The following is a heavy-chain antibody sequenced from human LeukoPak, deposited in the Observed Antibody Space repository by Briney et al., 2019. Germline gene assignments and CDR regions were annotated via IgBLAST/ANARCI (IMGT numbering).Heavy chain of an antibody. D-gene: IGHD2-21*02. CDR3: ARVGGGDWSHAFDI. CDR2: IKQDGSEK. CDR1: GFTFSSYW. V-gene: IGHV3-7*01. Sequence: GGSLRLSCAASGFTFSSYWMSWVRQAPGKGLEWVANIKQDGSEKYYVDSVKGRFTISRDNAKNSLYLQMNSLRAEDTAVYYCARVGGGDWSHAFDIWGQGTMVTVSS. J-gene: IGHJ3*02.